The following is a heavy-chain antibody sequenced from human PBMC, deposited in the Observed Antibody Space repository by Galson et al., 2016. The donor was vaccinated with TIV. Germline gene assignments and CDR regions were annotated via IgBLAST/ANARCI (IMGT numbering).Heavy chain of an antibody. CDR2: VIPILGMT. CDR3: ARVCSSTSCYAGIDY. CDR1: GGTFSTYA. Sequence: SVKVSCKASGGTFSTYAMTWVRQAPGQGLEWMGRVIPILGMTNYAQKFQGRLTLTADKSTSTAYMELSSLRSEDTARVYCARVCSSTSCYAGIDYWGQGTLVTVSS. J-gene: IGHJ4*02. D-gene: IGHD2-2*01. V-gene: IGHV1-69*04.